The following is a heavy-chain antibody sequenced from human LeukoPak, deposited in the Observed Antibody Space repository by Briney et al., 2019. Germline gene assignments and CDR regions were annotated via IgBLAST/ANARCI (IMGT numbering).Heavy chain of an antibody. CDR3: ARDSRPNYDSRYFDL. V-gene: IGHV4-39*02. CDR2: IYYSGST. J-gene: IGHJ2*01. CDR1: GGSISSSSYY. Sequence: SETLSLTCTVSGGSISSSSYYWGWIRQPPGKGLEWIGSIYYSGSTYYNPSLKSRVTISVDTSKNQFSLKLSSVTAADTAVYYSARDSRPNYDSRYFDLWGRGTLVTVSS. D-gene: IGHD3-22*01.